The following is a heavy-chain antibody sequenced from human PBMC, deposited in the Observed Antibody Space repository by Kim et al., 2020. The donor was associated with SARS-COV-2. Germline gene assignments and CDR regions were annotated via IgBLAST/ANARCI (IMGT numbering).Heavy chain of an antibody. CDR2: NSGSSSIT. Sequence: GGSLRLSCAASGLSFDSNAMTWVRQAPGKGLEWVSTNSGSSSITYYGDSVKGRFTISRDNSKNTLYLQMNSLRAEDTAVYYCAKGDVSYIYFDYWGQGTLVTVSS. J-gene: IGHJ4*02. V-gene: IGHV3-23*01. CDR1: GLSFDSNA. CDR3: AKGDVSYIYFDY. D-gene: IGHD1-26*01.